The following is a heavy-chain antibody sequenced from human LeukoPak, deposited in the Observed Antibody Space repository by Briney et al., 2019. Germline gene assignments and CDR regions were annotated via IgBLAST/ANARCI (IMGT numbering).Heavy chain of an antibody. V-gene: IGHV3-23*01. Sequence: GGSLRLSCAASGFTFSTYAMSWVRQAPGKGLEWVSALNGNGGKAYYAASVKGRFTISRDNSKNTLYLQMNSLRAEDTAVYYCAKERTSEGYFDYWGQGTLVTVSS. CDR3: AKERTSEGYFDY. CDR2: LNGNGGKA. D-gene: IGHD1-1*01. CDR1: GFTFSTYA. J-gene: IGHJ4*02.